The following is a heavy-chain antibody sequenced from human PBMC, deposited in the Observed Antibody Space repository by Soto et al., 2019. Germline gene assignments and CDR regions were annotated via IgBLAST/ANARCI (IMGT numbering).Heavy chain of an antibody. Sequence: SETLSLTCTVSGGSISSSSYYWGWIRQPPGKGLEWIGSIYYSGSTYYNPSLKSRVTISVDTSKNQFSLKLSSVTAADTAVYYCARSEDIVVVVAATHWFDPWGQGTLVTVSS. CDR3: ARSEDIVVVVAATHWFDP. V-gene: IGHV4-39*01. CDR1: GGSISSSSYY. D-gene: IGHD2-15*01. CDR2: IYYSGST. J-gene: IGHJ5*02.